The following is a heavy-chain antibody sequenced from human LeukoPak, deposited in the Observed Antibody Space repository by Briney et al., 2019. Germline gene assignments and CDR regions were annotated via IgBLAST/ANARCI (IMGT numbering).Heavy chain of an antibody. V-gene: IGHV1-18*01. J-gene: IGHJ6*04. CDR3: ARGHYDFWSGYYLPPLDV. D-gene: IGHD3-3*01. CDR2: ISAYNGNT. Sequence: RASVKVSCKASGFGFSTYDINWVRQAAGQGLEWMGWISAYNGNTNYAQKLQGRVTMTTDTSTSTAYMELRSLRSDDTAVYYCARGHYDFWSGYYLPPLDVWGKGTTVTVSS. CDR1: GFGFSTYD.